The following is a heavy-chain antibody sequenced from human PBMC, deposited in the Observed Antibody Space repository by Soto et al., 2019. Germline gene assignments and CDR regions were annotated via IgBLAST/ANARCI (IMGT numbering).Heavy chain of an antibody. CDR1: GFTFSNYS. J-gene: IGHJ4*02. CDR3: AKDRLAGGFDY. D-gene: IGHD3-16*01. V-gene: IGHV3-23*01. Sequence: GGPLXLSCAATGFTFSNYSMRWVRQAPGKGLEWVSLVGATAGTTYYTDSVKGRFTISRDNSRNTVYLQMNSLRADDTAVYYCAKDRLAGGFDYWGQGTLVTVSS. CDR2: VGATAGTT.